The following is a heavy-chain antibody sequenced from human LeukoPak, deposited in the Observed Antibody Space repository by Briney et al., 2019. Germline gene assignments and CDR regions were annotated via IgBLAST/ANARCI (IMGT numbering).Heavy chain of an antibody. Sequence: GGALRLSCAASGFNFTNYNMNWVRQAPGKGLEWVSSIHSSSGSIYYADSLKGRFTISRDNAKNSLYLQMNSLRAEDTAVYYCARDLAWDAFDIWGQGTMVTVSS. CDR2: IHSSSGSI. V-gene: IGHV3-21*01. CDR3: ARDLAWDAFDI. CDR1: GFNFTNYN. J-gene: IGHJ3*02.